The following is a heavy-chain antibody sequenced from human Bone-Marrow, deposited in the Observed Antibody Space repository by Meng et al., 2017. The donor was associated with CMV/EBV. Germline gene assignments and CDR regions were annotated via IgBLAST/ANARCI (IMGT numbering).Heavy chain of an antibody. CDR1: GGSFSDYY. V-gene: IGHV4-34*01. CDR2: IDHGGSS. CDR3: ARSRYTSSPWFDR. J-gene: IGHJ5*02. D-gene: IGHD6-6*01. Sequence: GSRRLSCAVYGGSFSDYYWSWIRQSPGKGLEWIGQIDHGGSSKYNPSLKSRVTISVDTSKNQFSLRLNSVTAADTAVYYCARSRYTSSPWFDRWGQGTLVTVSS.